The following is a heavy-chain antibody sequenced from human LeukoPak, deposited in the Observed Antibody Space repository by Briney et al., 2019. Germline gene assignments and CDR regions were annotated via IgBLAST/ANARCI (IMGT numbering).Heavy chain of an antibody. Sequence: SETLSLTCAVSGASISSSNYYWGWVRQSPGKGLEWIGNIYSSGNTYYDASLKSRVTMYIDTSKNQFFLKLSSVTAADTAMYYCAKSNGNGLIDDWGQGTLVTVSS. CDR3: AKSNGNGLIDD. D-gene: IGHD2-8*01. CDR2: IYSSGNT. CDR1: GASISSSNYY. J-gene: IGHJ4*02. V-gene: IGHV4-39*01.